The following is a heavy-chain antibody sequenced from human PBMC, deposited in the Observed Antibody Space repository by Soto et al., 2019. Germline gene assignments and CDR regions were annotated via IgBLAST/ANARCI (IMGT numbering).Heavy chain of an antibody. CDR3: ARGGLYDLWSGLFD. Sequence: SETLSLTCSVSGASVTSGDYYWNWIRQTPGTGLEWLGYMHDSGTTSYNPSLKSRVTISRDTSKNQFSLKLTSVSAADTAVYFCARGGLYDLWSGLFDWGQGIRVTVSS. CDR2: MHDSGTT. D-gene: IGHD3-3*01. J-gene: IGHJ4*02. V-gene: IGHV4-30-4*01. CDR1: GASVTSGDYY.